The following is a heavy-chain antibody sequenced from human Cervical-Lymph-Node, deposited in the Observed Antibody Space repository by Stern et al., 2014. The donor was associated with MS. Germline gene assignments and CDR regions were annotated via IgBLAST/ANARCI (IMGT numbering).Heavy chain of an antibody. J-gene: IGHJ2*01. CDR2: VYYSGIT. Sequence: QLQLQESGPGLVKPSETLSLTCTVSGASITNRDYWGWIRQPPGKGLEWIGSVYYSGITYYRPSLKSRAALSIDTSRNQFFLRLNSGTATDTAVYFCARGVTAVTNYVPNWCFDLWGRGTLVTVSS. CDR1: GASITNRDY. V-gene: IGHV4-39*02. D-gene: IGHD4-11*01. CDR3: ARGVTAVTNYVPNWCFDL.